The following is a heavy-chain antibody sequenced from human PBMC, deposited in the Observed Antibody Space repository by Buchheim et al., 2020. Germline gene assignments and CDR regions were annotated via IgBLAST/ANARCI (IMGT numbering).Heavy chain of an antibody. J-gene: IGHJ6*02. CDR2: IYHSGST. CDR1: GGSISSSNW. Sequence: QVQLQESGPGLVKPSGTLSLTCAVSGGSISSSNWWSWVRQPPGKGLEWIGEIYHSGSTNYNPSLKSRVTSLVDKSQNQFVPKLSSVTAADTAVYYCARGYDFWSDNYGMDVWGQGTT. CDR3: ARGYDFWSDNYGMDV. D-gene: IGHD3-3*01. V-gene: IGHV4-4*02.